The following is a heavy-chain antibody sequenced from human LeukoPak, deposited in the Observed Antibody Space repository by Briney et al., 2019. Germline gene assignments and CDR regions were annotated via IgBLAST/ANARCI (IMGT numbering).Heavy chain of an antibody. CDR1: GYFFTGYY. CDR3: ARDSGHYFNDDRSNN. Sequence: ASVKVSCKASGYFFTGYYMHWVRQAPVQGLEWMGWINPNSCDTNFAQMFQSRVTMTRDTSLNTAYMELTRLRSDDTAVYYCARDSGHYFNDDRSNNWGQGTLVTVSS. D-gene: IGHD3-22*01. CDR2: INPNSCDT. V-gene: IGHV1-2*02. J-gene: IGHJ4*02.